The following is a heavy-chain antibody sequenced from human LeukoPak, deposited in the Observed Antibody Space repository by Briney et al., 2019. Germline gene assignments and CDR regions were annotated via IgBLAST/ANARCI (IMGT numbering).Heavy chain of an antibody. J-gene: IGHJ4*02. Sequence: SETLSLTCTVSDDSISSGFYWGWIRQPPGKGLEWIGSIYHSGSTYYNPSLKSRVTISVDTSKNQFSLRLSSVTAADTAVYYCARSPDYGDYFDYWGQGTLVTVSS. V-gene: IGHV4-38-2*02. CDR1: DDSISSGFY. CDR2: IYHSGST. CDR3: ARSPDYGDYFDY. D-gene: IGHD4-17*01.